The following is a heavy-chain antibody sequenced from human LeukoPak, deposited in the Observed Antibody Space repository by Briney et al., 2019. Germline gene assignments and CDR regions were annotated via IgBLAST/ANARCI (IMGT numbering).Heavy chain of an antibody. CDR2: ISGSGGST. V-gene: IGHV3-23*01. CDR3: AKGYDTAMVTGVFDY. J-gene: IGHJ4*02. CDR1: GFTFSSYA. D-gene: IGHD5-18*01. Sequence: GGSLRLPCAASGFTFSSYAMSWVRQAPGKGLEWVSAISGSGGSTYYADSVKGRFTISRDNSKNTLYLQMNSLRAEDTAVYYCAKGYDTAMVTGVFDYWGQGTLVTVSS.